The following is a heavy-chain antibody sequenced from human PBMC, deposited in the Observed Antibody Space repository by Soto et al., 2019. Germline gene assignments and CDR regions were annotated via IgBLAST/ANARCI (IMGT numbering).Heavy chain of an antibody. Sequence: PGGSLRLSCAASGFTFSSYGMHWVRQAPGKGLEWVAVISYDGSNKYYADSVKGRFTISRDNSKNTLYLQMNSLRAEDTAVYYCAKDKVKGAEGTQYYFDYWGQGTLVTVSS. V-gene: IGHV3-30*18. CDR3: AKDKVKGAEGTQYYFDY. CDR2: ISYDGSNK. D-gene: IGHD2-21*01. CDR1: GFTFSSYG. J-gene: IGHJ4*02.